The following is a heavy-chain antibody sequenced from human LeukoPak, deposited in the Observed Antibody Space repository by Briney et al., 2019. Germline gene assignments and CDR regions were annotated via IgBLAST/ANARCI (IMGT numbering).Heavy chain of an antibody. V-gene: IGHV1-58*01. CDR3: AAANYDFWSGYPYYFDY. CDR1: GFTFTSSA. CDR2: IVVGSGNT. Sequence: ASVTVSCKASGFTFTSSAVQWVRQARGQRLEWIGWIVVGSGNTNYAQKFQERVTITRDMSTSTAYMELSSLRSEDTAVYYCAAANYDFWSGYPYYFDYWGQGTLVTVSS. J-gene: IGHJ4*02. D-gene: IGHD3-3*01.